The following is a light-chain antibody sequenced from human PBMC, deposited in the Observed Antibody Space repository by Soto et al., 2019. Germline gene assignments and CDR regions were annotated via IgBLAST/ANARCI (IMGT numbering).Light chain of an antibody. CDR1: SSDVGGHNH. J-gene: IGLJ1*01. CDR3: HSYTSSSTHV. CDR2: EVG. Sequence: QSVLTQPASVSGSPGQSITISCTGSSSDVGGHNHVSWYQQHPGKAPKLIIYEVGNRPSGVSNRFSGSKSGNTASPTISGFQAEDEADYYCHSYTSSSTHVFGTGTKLTVL. V-gene: IGLV2-14*01.